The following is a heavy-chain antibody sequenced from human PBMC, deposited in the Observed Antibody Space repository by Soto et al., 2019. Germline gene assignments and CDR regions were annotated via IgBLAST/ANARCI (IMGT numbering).Heavy chain of an antibody. J-gene: IGHJ4*02. V-gene: IGHV1-3*01. CDR1: GYTFTSYA. Sequence: QVQLVQSGAEVKKPGASVKVSCKASGYTFTSYAMDWVRQAPGQRLEWMGWINAGNGNTNYSQKFQGRVTITRDTSASTAYMELSSVRSEDPAVYYGARDLAADYWGQGTLVTVSS. CDR3: ARDLAADY. CDR2: INAGNGNT. D-gene: IGHD6-25*01.